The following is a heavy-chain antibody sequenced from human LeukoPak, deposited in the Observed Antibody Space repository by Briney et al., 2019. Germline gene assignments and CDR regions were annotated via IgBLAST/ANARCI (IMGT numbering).Heavy chain of an antibody. V-gene: IGHV3-21*01. J-gene: IGHJ4*02. CDR1: GFTFSSFS. D-gene: IGHD2-8*01. CDR3: ARDSAGVISFDY. Sequence: KPGGSLRLSCAASGFTFSSFSMNWVRQAPGKGLEWVSSISSSSSYIFYADSVKGRFTVSRDNAKSSLYLQMSSLRAEDTAVYYCARDSAGVISFDYWGQGTLVTVSS. CDR2: ISSSSSYI.